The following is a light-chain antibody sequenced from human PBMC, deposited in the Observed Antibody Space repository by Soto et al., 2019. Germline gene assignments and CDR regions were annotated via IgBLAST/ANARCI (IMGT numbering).Light chain of an antibody. CDR1: QSVSNNY. J-gene: IGKJ1*01. CDR2: GAC. V-gene: IGKV3-20*01. CDR3: QQYGSSGT. Sequence: EIVVTQSPGTLSLSPGERATLSCRASQSVSNNYLAWYQQKPGQAPRLLIYGACNRATGIPDRFSGSGSGTDFTLTISRLEPEDFAVYYCQQYGSSGTFGQGTKVEIK.